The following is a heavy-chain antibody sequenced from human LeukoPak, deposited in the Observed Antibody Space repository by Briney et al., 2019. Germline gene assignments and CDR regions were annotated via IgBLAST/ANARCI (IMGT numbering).Heavy chain of an antibody. CDR2: IYSGGFT. J-gene: IGHJ4*02. D-gene: IGHD6-13*01. V-gene: IGHV3-66*01. CDR3: ARGAAAELDY. CDR1: GFTVSSNY. Sequence: GGSLRLSCEASGFTVSSNYMTWVRQAPGKGLEWVSVIYSGGFTYYADSVKGRFTISRDNSKNTLYLQMNSLRAEDTAVYYCARGAAAELDYWGQGTLVTVSS.